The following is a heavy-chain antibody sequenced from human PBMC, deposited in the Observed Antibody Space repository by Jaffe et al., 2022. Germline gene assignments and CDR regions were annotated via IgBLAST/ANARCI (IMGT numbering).Heavy chain of an antibody. CDR1: GFTFSSYE. Sequence: EVQLVESGGGLVQPGGSLRLSCAASGFTFSSYEMNWVRQAPGKGLEWVSYISSSGSTIYYADSVKGRFTISRDNAKNSLYLQMNSLRAEDTAVYYCARDLSWFGEPTPYYFDYWGQGTLVTVSS. J-gene: IGHJ4*02. CDR3: ARDLSWFGEPTPYYFDY. V-gene: IGHV3-48*03. D-gene: IGHD3-10*01. CDR2: ISSSGSTI.